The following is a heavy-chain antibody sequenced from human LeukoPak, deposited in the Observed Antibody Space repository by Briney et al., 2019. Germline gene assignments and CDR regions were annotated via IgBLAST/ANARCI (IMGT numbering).Heavy chain of an antibody. CDR1: GFTFSRYW. J-gene: IGHJ1*01. CDR2: IKSDGKT. CDR3: ARAPSEVGGYYPEYFRH. Sequence: GGPLRLSCEASGFTFSRYWMHWVRPAPGKGLVWVSRIKSDGKTNYADSVKGRFTISRDNAKNTVSLQMNSLRADDTGVYYCARAPSEVGGYYPEYFRHWGQGTLVTVSS. D-gene: IGHD3-22*01. V-gene: IGHV3-74*01.